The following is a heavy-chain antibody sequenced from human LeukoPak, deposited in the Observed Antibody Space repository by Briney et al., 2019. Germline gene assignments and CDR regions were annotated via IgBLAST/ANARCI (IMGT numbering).Heavy chain of an antibody. J-gene: IGHJ5*02. CDR3: ARGRIQLWFGELLSNWFDP. V-gene: IGHV4-34*01. CDR1: GGSFSGYY. CDR2: INHSGST. Sequence: SETLSLTCAVYGGSFSGYYWSWIRQPPGKGLEWIGEINHSGSTNYNPSLKSRVTISVDTSKNQFSLKLGSVTAADTAAYYCARGRIQLWFGELLSNWFDPWGQGTLVTVSS. D-gene: IGHD3-10*01.